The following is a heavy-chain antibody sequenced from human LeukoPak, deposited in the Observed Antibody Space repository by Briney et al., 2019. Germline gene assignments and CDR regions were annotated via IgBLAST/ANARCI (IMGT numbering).Heavy chain of an antibody. CDR1: GFTFSSYG. J-gene: IGHJ4*02. V-gene: IGHV3-30*03. Sequence: PGGSLRLSCAASGFTFSSYGMHWVRQAPGKGLEWVAVISYDGSNKYYADSVKGRFTISRDNAKNTLYLQMNSLRVEDTAVYYCAAVGATRAYFEYWGQGTLVTVSS. CDR2: ISYDGSNK. D-gene: IGHD1-26*01. CDR3: AAVGATRAYFEY.